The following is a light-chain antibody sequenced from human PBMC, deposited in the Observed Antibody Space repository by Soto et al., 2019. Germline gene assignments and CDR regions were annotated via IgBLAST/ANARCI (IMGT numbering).Light chain of an antibody. CDR1: QSVLYSSNNKNN. V-gene: IGKV4-1*01. Sequence: DIVMTQSPDSLAVSLGERATINCKSSQSVLYSSNNKNNLAWYQQKPGHPPKLLIYWASTRESGVPDRFSGSGSGTDFTLTISSLQAEDVAVYYCQQYYSTLWTFGQGTKVEIK. CDR2: WAS. J-gene: IGKJ1*01. CDR3: QQYYSTLWT.